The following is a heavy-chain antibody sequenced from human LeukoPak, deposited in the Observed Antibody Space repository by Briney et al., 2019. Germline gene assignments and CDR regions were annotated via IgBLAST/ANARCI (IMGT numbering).Heavy chain of an antibody. J-gene: IGHJ4*02. V-gene: IGHV3-23*01. CDR2: ISGSGGST. Sequence: GGSLRLSCAASGFMFSTYAMSWVRQAPGKGLEWVSVISGSGGSTSYADSVKGRFTISRDNSKNTLYLQMNSLRVEDTAVYYCAKNLYGSGYYYTLPNEWGQGTLATVSS. CDR3: AKNLYGSGYYYTLPNE. CDR1: GFMFSTYA. D-gene: IGHD3-10*01.